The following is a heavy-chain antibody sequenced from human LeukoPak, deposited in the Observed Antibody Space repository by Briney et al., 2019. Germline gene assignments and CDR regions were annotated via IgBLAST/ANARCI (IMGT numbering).Heavy chain of an antibody. D-gene: IGHD6-19*01. J-gene: IGHJ4*02. Sequence: GGSLRLSCAASGFTFSSYAMSWVRQAPGKGPEWVSSISSSGATSHYADSVKGRFTISRDNSKNTLYLQMNNLRAEDTAVYSCAEDRYNSGWNRVDYWGQGTLVTVSS. V-gene: IGHV3-23*01. CDR2: ISSSGATS. CDR3: AEDRYNSGWNRVDY. CDR1: GFTFSSYA.